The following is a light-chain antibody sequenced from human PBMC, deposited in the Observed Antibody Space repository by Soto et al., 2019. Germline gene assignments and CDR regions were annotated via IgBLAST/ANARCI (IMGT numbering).Light chain of an antibody. CDR2: GAS. CDR3: QQSYITPRS. V-gene: IGKV1-39*01. Sequence: DIRLTQSPSSLSASVGDRVTISCRASQSISTYLMWYHQKPGKAPNLLIYGASGLQNGVPSRFAGSGSGTEFTRTITGLQPEDFGNYYCQQSYITPRSFGQGTKVEI. J-gene: IGKJ1*01. CDR1: QSISTY.